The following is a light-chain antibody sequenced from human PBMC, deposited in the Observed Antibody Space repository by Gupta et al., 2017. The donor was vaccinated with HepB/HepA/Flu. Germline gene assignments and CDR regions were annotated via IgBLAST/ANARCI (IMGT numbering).Light chain of an antibody. V-gene: IGKV4-1*01. CDR3: QQYYSTSYT. CDR2: WAS. J-gene: IGKJ2*01. Sequence: DIEITRSPDSLAFSLGERANNNYKFSQSVLYSSNNKNYLAWYQQQPGQPTKLINHWASNRESGVPDRFSRSGSGTDVNPTISSLQAEDVAVYYGQQYYSTSYTFGQGTKLEIK. CDR1: QSVLYSSNNKNY.